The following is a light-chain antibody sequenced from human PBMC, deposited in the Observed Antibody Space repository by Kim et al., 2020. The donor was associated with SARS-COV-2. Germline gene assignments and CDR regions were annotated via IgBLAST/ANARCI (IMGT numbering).Light chain of an antibody. CDR2: EFR. CDR1: SSDVGGYNY. CDR3: SAYAGSNIADV. Sequence: QSALTQPPSASGSPGQTVTISCTGSSSDVGGYNYVSWYQQHPGKAPKLIIYEFRKRPSGVPDRFSGSKSGNTASLTVTGLPAEDEGDYYCSAYAGSNIADVFGTGTKLTVL. V-gene: IGLV2-8*01. J-gene: IGLJ1*01.